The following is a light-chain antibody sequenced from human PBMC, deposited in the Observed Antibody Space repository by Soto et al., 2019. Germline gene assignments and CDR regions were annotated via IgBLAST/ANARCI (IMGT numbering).Light chain of an antibody. CDR2: GNT. J-gene: IGLJ1*01. CDR3: QSYDSSLSGPSFV. CDR1: SSNIGAGYD. Sequence: QAVVTQPPSVSGAPGQRVTISCTGSSSNIGAGYDVHWYQQLPGTAPKLLIYGNTNRPSGVPDRFSGSKSGTSASLAITGLQAEDEADYYCQSYDSSLSGPSFVFGTGTKLTVL. V-gene: IGLV1-40*01.